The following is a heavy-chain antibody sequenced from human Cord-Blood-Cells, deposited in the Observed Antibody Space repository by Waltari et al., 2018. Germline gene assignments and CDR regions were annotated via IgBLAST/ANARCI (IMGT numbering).Heavy chain of an antibody. J-gene: IGHJ4*02. Sequence: QVQLVQSGAAVKKPGASVKVSCKASGYTFTSYYMNWVRQAPGQGLEWMGIINPSGGSTSYAQKFQGRVTMTRDTSTSTVYMELSSLRSEDTAVYYCARGGPRTGDRGGPQYYFDYWGQGTLVTVSS. D-gene: IGHD7-27*01. V-gene: IGHV1-46*01. CDR3: ARGGPRTGDRGGPQYYFDY. CDR2: INPSGGST. CDR1: GYTFTSYY.